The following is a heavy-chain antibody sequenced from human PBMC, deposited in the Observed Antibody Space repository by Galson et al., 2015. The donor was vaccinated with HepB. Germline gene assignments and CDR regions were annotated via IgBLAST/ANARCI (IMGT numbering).Heavy chain of an antibody. CDR1: GGSFSSYA. J-gene: IGHJ6*03. Sequence: SVKVSCKASGGSFSSYAISWVRQAPGQGLEWMGGIIPLFGATNYAQMFQGGVPITADASPNTAHMELSSLRSVDTAVYYCATPYCGGDCYSWKYYDYYMDVWGKGTTVTVSS. CDR3: ATPYCGGDCYSWKYYDYYMDV. V-gene: IGHV1-69*13. CDR2: IIPLFGAT. D-gene: IGHD2-21*02.